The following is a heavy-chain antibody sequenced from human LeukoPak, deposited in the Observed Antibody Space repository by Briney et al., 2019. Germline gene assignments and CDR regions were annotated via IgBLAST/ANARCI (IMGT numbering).Heavy chain of an antibody. CDR2: ISGSGTST. D-gene: IGHD3/OR15-3a*01. CDR1: GFTFSSYA. Sequence: GGSLRLSCAASGFTFSSYAMSWVRQAPGKGLEWVSGISGSGTSTYYVDSVKGRFTISRDNSKNTLYLQMNSLRAEDTAVYYCAKGGSFWTSYYFDYWGQGTLVTVSS. J-gene: IGHJ4*02. V-gene: IGHV3-23*01. CDR3: AKGGSFWTSYYFDY.